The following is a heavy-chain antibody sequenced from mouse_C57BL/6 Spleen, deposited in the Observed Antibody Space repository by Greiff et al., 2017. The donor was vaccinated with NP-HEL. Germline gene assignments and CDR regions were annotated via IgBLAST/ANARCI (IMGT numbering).Heavy chain of an antibody. CDR2: IYPSDSET. D-gene: IGHD2-2*01. CDR1: GYTFTSYW. CDR3: ARGEGYYGYFDV. V-gene: IGHV1-61*01. Sequence: QVQLQRPGAELVRPGSSVKLSCKASGYTFTSYWMDWVKQRPGQGLEWIGNIYPSDSETHYNQKFKDKTTLTVDKSSSTAYMQLSSLTSEDSAVYYCARGEGYYGYFDVWGTGTTVTVSS. J-gene: IGHJ1*03.